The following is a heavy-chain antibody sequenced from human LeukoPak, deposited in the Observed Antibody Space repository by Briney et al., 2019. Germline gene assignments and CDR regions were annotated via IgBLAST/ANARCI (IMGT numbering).Heavy chain of an antibody. V-gene: IGHV4-59*02. CDR3: ASRKLGNDY. J-gene: IGHJ4*03. Sequence: PSETLSLTCTVSGGSVSDYYWSWIRQSPGNGREWIGYIYYTGSSSYNPSLRSRVTISADTSKNQFSLKLSSVTAADTAGYYCASRKLGNDYWGQGTLVTVSS. D-gene: IGHD7-27*01. CDR2: IYYTGSS. CDR1: GGSVSDYY.